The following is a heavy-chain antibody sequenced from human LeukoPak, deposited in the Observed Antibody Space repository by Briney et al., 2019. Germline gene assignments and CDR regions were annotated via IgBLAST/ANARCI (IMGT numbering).Heavy chain of an antibody. D-gene: IGHD2-8*01. CDR1: GFTFSSYA. CDR2: ISGSGGST. Sequence: GGSLRLSCAASGFTFSSYAVSWVRQAPGKGLEWVSSISGSGGSTYSADSVKGRFTISRDNSKNTLYLQMNSLRAEDTALYYCAKDRSCSNDICHGDFDYWGQGTLVTVSS. J-gene: IGHJ4*02. CDR3: AKDRSCSNDICHGDFDY. V-gene: IGHV3-23*01.